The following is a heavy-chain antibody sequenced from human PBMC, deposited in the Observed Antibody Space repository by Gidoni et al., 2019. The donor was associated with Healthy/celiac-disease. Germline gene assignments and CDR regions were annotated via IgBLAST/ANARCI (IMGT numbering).Heavy chain of an antibody. CDR3: ARGTPRGGYYYFDY. D-gene: IGHD3-22*01. CDR2: IGTAGDT. Sequence: EVQLVESVGGLVQPGGSLRLSCAASGFTFSSYDMHWVRQATGKGLEWVSAIGTAGDTYNPGSVKGRFTISRENAKNSLYLQMNSLRAGDTAVYYCARGTPRGGYYYFDYWGQGTLVTVSS. V-gene: IGHV3-13*01. CDR1: GFTFSSYD. J-gene: IGHJ4*02.